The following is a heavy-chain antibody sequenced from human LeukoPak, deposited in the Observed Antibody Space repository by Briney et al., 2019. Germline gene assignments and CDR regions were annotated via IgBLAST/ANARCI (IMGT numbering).Heavy chain of an antibody. Sequence: PSETLSLTCSVSGDSISRDYWTWIRQPPGKGLEWIGHFYYSGSTNYNPSLKSRVTISADTSKSQFSLKLTSVTAADTAVYYCADRDGVYWGQGILVTVSS. D-gene: IGHD5-24*01. CDR2: FYYSGST. CDR1: GDSISRDY. CDR3: ADRDGVY. V-gene: IGHV4-59*01. J-gene: IGHJ4*02.